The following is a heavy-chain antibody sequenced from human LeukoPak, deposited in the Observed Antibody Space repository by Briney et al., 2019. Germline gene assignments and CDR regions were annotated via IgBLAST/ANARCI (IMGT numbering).Heavy chain of an antibody. D-gene: IGHD6-6*01. V-gene: IGHV4-59*01. CDR1: GGSIRSYY. J-gene: IGHJ4*02. Sequence: PSETLSLTCSVSGGSIRSYYWSWIRQPPGKGLEWIGYIYSSGSTNYNPSLKSRVTILVDTSKNQVSLKLISVTVADTAVYYCARSSVVARFDYWGQGTLVTVSS. CDR3: ARSSVVARFDY. CDR2: IYSSGST.